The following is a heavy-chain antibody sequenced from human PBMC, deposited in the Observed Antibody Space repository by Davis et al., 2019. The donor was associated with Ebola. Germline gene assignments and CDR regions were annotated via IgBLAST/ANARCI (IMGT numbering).Heavy chain of an antibody. CDR3: AKVYIVATIDY. Sequence: GGSLRLSCAASGFTFSSYGMHWVRQAPGKGLEWVAVISYDGSNKYYADSVKGRFTISRDNSKNTLYLQMNSLRAEDTAVYYCAKVYIVATIDYWGQGTLVTVSS. V-gene: IGHV3-30*18. D-gene: IGHD5-12*01. CDR2: ISYDGSNK. CDR1: GFTFSSYG. J-gene: IGHJ4*02.